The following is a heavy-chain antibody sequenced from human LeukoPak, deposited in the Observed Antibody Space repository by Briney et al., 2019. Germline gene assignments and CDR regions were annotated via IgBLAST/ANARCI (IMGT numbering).Heavy chain of an antibody. CDR1: GFTFSSYW. D-gene: IGHD1-26*01. V-gene: IGHV3-74*01. CDR3: VRAWGGGSYSDAFDI. J-gene: IGHJ3*02. Sequence: PGGSLRLSCGASGFTFSSYWMHWVRHAPGRGLVWISRINSDGSSRSYADSVKGRFTISRDNAKNSLYLEMSSLRVEDTAVFYCVRAWGGGSYSDAFDIWGQGTMVTVSS. CDR2: INSDGSSR.